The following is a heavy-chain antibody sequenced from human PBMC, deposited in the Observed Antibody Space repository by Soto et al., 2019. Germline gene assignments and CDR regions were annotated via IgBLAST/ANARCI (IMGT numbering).Heavy chain of an antibody. V-gene: IGHV1-8*01. D-gene: IGHD3-10*01. CDR2: MNQNSGHT. Sequence: QVQLIQSGAAVKKPGASVKVSCKASGSTFTTYAINWVRQAPGQGPEWLGSMNQNSGHTVYAQKFQGRATVTRDTSINTAYVEESSLRYEDTDVYYCDTGSMWYGGYGMDVWGHGTTAPVSS. CDR1: GSTFTTYA. CDR3: DTGSMWYGGYGMDV. J-gene: IGHJ6*02.